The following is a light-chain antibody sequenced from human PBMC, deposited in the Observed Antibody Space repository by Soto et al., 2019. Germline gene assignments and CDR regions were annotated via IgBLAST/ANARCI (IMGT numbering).Light chain of an antibody. J-gene: IGLJ2*01. Sequence: QSVLTQPPSVSGAPGQRVTISCTGSRSNIGAGYAVHWYQQLPGTAPKLLIYDNTNRPSGVPDRFSASESGTSASLAITGLQSEDEADYYCQSYDTSLSASFFGGGTKLTVL. V-gene: IGLV1-40*01. CDR2: DNT. CDR1: RSNIGAGYA. CDR3: QSYDTSLSASF.